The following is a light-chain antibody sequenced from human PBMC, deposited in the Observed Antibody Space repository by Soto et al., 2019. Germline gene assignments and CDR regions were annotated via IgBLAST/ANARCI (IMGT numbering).Light chain of an antibody. CDR3: QKDLRPPLT. CDR1: QGVDNY. J-gene: IGKJ3*01. V-gene: IGKV1-39*01. CDR2: AAS. Sequence: DIQVTQAPGARSASGGEAVTLTCRASQGVDNYLKWYQQKPGKAPGLLIYAASTLQSGVPSRFSASGSGTAFTLTISSLQPEDFATYYCQKDLRPPLTFGPGTKVDIK.